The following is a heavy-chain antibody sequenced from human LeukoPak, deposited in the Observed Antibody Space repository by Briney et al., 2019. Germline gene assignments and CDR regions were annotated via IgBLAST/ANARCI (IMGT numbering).Heavy chain of an antibody. D-gene: IGHD6-19*01. CDR1: GFTFSSYW. Sequence: GGSLRLSCAASGFTFSSYWMHWVRQAPGKGLVWVSRINSDGSSTSYADSVKGRFTISRDNSKNTLYLQVNSLRAEDTAVYYCARRESSGWYVDYWGQGTLVTVSS. CDR2: INSDGSST. J-gene: IGHJ4*02. CDR3: ARRESSGWYVDY. V-gene: IGHV3-74*01.